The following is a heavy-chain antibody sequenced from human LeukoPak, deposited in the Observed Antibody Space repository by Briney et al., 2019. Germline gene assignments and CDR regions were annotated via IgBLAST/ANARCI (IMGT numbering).Heavy chain of an antibody. V-gene: IGHV4-34*01. CDR2: INHSGST. D-gene: IGHD3-22*01. J-gene: IGHJ4*02. CDR1: GGSFSGYY. CDR3: AREEGYYYDSSGLGCFDY. Sequence: SETLSLTCAVYGGSFSGYYWSWIRQPPGKGLEWIGEINHSGSTNYNPSLKSRVTISVDTSKNQFSLKLSSVTAADTAVYYCAREEGYYYDSSGLGCFDYWGQGTLVTVSS.